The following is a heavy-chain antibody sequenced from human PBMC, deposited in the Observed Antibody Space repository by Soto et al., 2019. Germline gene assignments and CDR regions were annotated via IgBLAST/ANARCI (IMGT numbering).Heavy chain of an antibody. D-gene: IGHD2-15*01. V-gene: IGHV1-46*01. J-gene: IGHJ1*01. CDR3: VRGYCTTSPCSGDFQF. CDR1: EYKFTTYF. CDR2: IHPSGDT. Sequence: ASVKVSCKASEYKFTTYFIHWVRQAPGQGLEWMGMIHPSGDTGYAQKFRGRVTMTIDTSTTTAYMGLRNLTSEDTAVYFSVRGYCTTSPCSGDFQFWGQGTLVTVSS.